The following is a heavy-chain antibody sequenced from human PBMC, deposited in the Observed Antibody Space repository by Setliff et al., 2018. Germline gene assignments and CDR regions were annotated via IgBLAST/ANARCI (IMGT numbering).Heavy chain of an antibody. CDR2: INPDNGNR. J-gene: IGHJ3*02. V-gene: IGHV1-3*01. Sequence: ASVKVSCKASGFTLTSYPIHWVRQAPGQRLEWMGWINPDNGNRKYSQRFQGRVTITRDTSASTVFLELSTLRSEDTAVYHCARKRLGWEQLYAFDIWGQGTMVTVSS. CDR3: ARKRLGWEQLYAFDI. CDR1: GFTLTSYP. D-gene: IGHD1-26*01.